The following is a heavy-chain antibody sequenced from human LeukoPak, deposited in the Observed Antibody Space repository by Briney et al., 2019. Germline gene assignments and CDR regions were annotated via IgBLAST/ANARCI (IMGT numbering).Heavy chain of an antibody. CDR1: GGSISSTSYY. J-gene: IGHJ3*02. D-gene: IGHD3-22*01. V-gene: IGHV4-39*07. Sequence: PSETLSLTCLVSGGSISSTSYYWGWIRQSPGRGLEWIGSFYYTGSIFDNRSLRSRVTISIDTSKNQFSLKLSSVTAADTAVYYCARGVVVAYSAFDIWGQGTMVTVSS. CDR3: ARGVVVAYSAFDI. CDR2: FYYTGSI.